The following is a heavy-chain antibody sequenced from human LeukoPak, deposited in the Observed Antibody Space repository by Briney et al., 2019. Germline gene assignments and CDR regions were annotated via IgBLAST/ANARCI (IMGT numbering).Heavy chain of an antibody. CDR1: GFTFSTYW. V-gene: IGHV3-30*02. J-gene: IGHJ3*02. D-gene: IGHD3-3*01. CDR3: AKDIPSRYYDFWSGYYPDAFDI. CDR2: IRYDGSNK. Sequence: PGGSLRLSCAASGFTFSTYWMSWVRQAPGKGLEWVAFIRYDGSNKYYADSVKGRFTISRDNSKNTLYLQMNSLRAEDTAVYYCAKDIPSRYYDFWSGYYPDAFDIWGQGTMVTVSS.